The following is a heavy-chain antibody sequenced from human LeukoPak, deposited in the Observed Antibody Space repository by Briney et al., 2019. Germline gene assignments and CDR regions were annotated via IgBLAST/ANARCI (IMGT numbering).Heavy chain of an antibody. CDR3: ARDVNNAFDI. J-gene: IGHJ3*02. Sequence: PGGSLRLSCAASGFTFANTWMHWVRHAPGEGVVWVSLINNDGSTTNYADSVKGRFTISRDNAKNTVYLQMNSLRAEDTAVYYCARDVNNAFDIWGQGTMVTVSS. CDR1: GFTFANTW. D-gene: IGHD2/OR15-2a*01. V-gene: IGHV3-74*01. CDR2: INNDGSTT.